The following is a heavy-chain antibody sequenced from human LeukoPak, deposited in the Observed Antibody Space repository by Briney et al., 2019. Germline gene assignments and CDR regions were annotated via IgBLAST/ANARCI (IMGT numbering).Heavy chain of an antibody. CDR2: INPNSGDT. D-gene: IGHD6-13*01. CDR1: GYTFTGYY. Sequence: GVSVTVSCKASGYTFTGYYVYWVRQAPGQGLEWMGWINPNSGDTNYAQNFQGRVTMTRDTSISTAYMDLSSLRSDDTAMYYCARMWSTATSGWNWFDPWGQGTLVTVSS. V-gene: IGHV1-2*02. J-gene: IGHJ5*02. CDR3: ARMWSTATSGWNWFDP.